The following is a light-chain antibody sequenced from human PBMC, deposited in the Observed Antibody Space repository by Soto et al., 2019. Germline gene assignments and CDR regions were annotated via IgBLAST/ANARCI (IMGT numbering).Light chain of an antibody. CDR1: QSISIW. J-gene: IGKJ1*01. Sequence: DMHIKKSPSIRFGYVGRCVCMPCRASQSISIWLAWYQQKPGKAPKVLIWDASSLQRGVPSRFSGSGSGTEFTLTICIWQPGIFAAHYCQQYNMYATWRCGRGTKVDIK. CDR2: DAS. CDR3: QQYNMYATWR. V-gene: IGKV1-5*01.